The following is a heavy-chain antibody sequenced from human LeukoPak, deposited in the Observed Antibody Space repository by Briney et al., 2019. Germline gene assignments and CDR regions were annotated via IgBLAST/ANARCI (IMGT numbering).Heavy chain of an antibody. D-gene: IGHD3-22*01. Sequence: GGSLRLSCAASGFTFTNYAMTWVRQAPGKGLEWVSSISASGVMTYYADSVKGRFTISRDNSKNTLYLQMNSLRAEDTAVYYCAKAPDADYYDSSGLRSFDYWGQGTLVTVSS. J-gene: IGHJ4*02. V-gene: IGHV3-23*01. CDR3: AKAPDADYYDSSGLRSFDY. CDR2: ISASGVMT. CDR1: GFTFTNYA.